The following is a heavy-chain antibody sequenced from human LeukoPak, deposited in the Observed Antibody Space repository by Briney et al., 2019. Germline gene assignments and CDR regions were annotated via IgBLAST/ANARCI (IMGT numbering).Heavy chain of an antibody. V-gene: IGHV3-48*01. CDR3: ARGPDAFDI. Sequence: GGSLRLSCAASGFTFSSYSMNWVRQAPGKGLEWVSYISSSSSTIYYADSVKGRFTISRDNAKNSLYLQMNSLRAEDTAVYYCARGPDAFDIWGQGTMVTVSS. CDR1: GFTFSSYS. J-gene: IGHJ3*02. CDR2: ISSSSSTI.